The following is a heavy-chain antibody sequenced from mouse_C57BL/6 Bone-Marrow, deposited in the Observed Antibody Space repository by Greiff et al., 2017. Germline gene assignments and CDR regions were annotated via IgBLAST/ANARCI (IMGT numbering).Heavy chain of an antibody. V-gene: IGHV1-75*01. CDR1: GYTFTDYY. CDR2: IFPGSGST. CDR3: ARPGDGYIRYYAMDY. J-gene: IGHJ4*01. D-gene: IGHD2-3*01. Sequence: VQLQQSGPELVKPGASVKISCKASGYTFTDYYIHWVQQRPGQGLEWIGRIFPGSGSTYYNEKFKGKATLTVDKSSSTAYMLISILTSEDSAVYFCARPGDGYIRYYAMDYWGQGTSVTVSS.